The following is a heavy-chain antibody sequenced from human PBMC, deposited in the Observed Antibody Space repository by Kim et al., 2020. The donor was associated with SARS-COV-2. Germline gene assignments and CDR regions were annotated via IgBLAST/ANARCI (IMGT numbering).Heavy chain of an antibody. J-gene: IGHJ4*02. V-gene: IGHV4-59*01. CDR3: ARDRGHSYGYDYFDY. D-gene: IGHD5-18*01. CDR2: IYYSGST. Sequence: SETLSLTCTVSGGSISSYYWSWIRQPPRKGLEWIGYIYYSGSTNYNPSLKSRVTISVDTSKNQFSLKLSSVTAADTAVYYCARDRGHSYGYDYFDYWGQGTLVTVSS. CDR1: GGSISSYY.